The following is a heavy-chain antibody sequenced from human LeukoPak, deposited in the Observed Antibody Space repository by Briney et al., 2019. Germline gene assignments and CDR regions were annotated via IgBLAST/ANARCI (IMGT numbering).Heavy chain of an antibody. J-gene: IGHJ4*02. V-gene: IGHV3-74*01. D-gene: IGHD6-13*01. CDR2: ISPEGSGT. CDR1: GFSLSGYW. Sequence: PGGSLRLSCAASGFSLSGYWMHWVRQAPGKGLVWVSRISPEGSGTNYADSVKGRFTISRDNAKDSLYLQMTSLRAEDTAVYYCARNPAAGTLDYWGQGTLVTVSS. CDR3: ARNPAAGTLDY.